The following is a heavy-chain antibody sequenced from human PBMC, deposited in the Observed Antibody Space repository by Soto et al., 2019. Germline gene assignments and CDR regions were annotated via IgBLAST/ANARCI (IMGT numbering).Heavy chain of an antibody. J-gene: IGHJ4*02. CDR3: ARRYYNSSGYYPYDY. Sequence: EVQLVESGGGLVKPGGSLRLSCAASGFTFSIYSMNWVRQAPGKGLEWVSSISSSSTYIYYADSVKGRFTISRDNAKNSLYLPMNSLRTEDTAVYYCARRYYNSSGYYPYDYWGQGTLVTVSS. CDR1: GFTFSIYS. V-gene: IGHV3-21*01. D-gene: IGHD3-22*01. CDR2: ISSSSTYI.